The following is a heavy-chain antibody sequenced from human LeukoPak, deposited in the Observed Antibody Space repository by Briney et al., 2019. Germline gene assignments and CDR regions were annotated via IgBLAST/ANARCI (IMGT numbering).Heavy chain of an antibody. V-gene: IGHV1-2*02. J-gene: IGHJ3*02. CDR1: GYIFTDYY. CDR3: ARDGEANALDI. CDR2: IHPNNGGT. Sequence: ASVKVSCKASGYIFTDYYIHWVRQAPGQGLEWLGWIHPNNGGTNYAQNFQGRATMTRDTSISTAYMDLTRLRSDDTAVYYCARDGEANALDIWGQGTMVTVSS. D-gene: IGHD5-12*01.